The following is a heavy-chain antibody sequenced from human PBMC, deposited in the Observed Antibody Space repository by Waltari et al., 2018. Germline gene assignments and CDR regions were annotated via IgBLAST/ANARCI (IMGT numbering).Heavy chain of an antibody. D-gene: IGHD6-19*01. V-gene: IGHV4-59*01. CDR3: ARGYWDSSGWYYYYGMDV. CDR2: IYYSGST. J-gene: IGHJ6*02. Sequence: QVQLQESGPGLVKPSETLSLTCTVSGGSISSYHWSWIRQTPGQGLEWIGYIYYSGSTNYNPSLKSRVTISVDTSKNQFSLKLSSVTAADTAVYYCARGYWDSSGWYYYYGMDVWGQGTTVTVSS. CDR1: GGSISSYH.